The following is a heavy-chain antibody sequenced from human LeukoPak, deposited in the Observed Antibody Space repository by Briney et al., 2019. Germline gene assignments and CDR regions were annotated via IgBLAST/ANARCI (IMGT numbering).Heavy chain of an antibody. J-gene: IGHJ4*02. CDR1: GYTFTGYY. CDR3: ARTPYYYDSSGYPFDH. D-gene: IGHD3-22*01. CDR2: INPNSGGT. V-gene: IGHV1-2*02. Sequence: GASVKVSCKASGYTFTGYYMHWVRQAPGQGLEWMGWINPNSGGTNYAQKFQGRVTMTRDTSISTAYMELSRLRSDDTAVYYCARTPYYYDSSGYPFDHWGQGTLVTVSS.